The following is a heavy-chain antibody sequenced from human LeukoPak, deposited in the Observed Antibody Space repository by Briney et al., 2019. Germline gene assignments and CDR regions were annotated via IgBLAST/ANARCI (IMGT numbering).Heavy chain of an antibody. CDR1: GYTFTGYY. V-gene: IGHV1-2*02. CDR3: ARDYCSSTSCRLDY. CDR2: INPNSGGT. Sequence: ASVKVSCKASGYTFTGYYMHWVRQAPGQGLEWMGWINPNSGGTNYAQKFQGRVTMTRDTSISTDYMELSRLRSDDTAVYYCARDYCSSTSCRLDYWGQGTLVTVSS. D-gene: IGHD2-2*01. J-gene: IGHJ4*02.